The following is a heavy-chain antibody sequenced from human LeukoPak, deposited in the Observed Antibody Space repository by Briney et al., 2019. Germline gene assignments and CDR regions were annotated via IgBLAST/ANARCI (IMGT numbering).Heavy chain of an antibody. V-gene: IGHV3-74*01. Sequence: GGSLRLSCTASGFSFSTYWMHWVRQASGKGLVWVSRINGDGSSTNYADSVKGRFTISRDNAKNTLYLQMNSLRAEDTAVYFCARRSQLGGFFDNWGQGTLVTVSS. D-gene: IGHD7-27*01. CDR3: ARRSQLGGFFDN. CDR2: INGDGSST. CDR1: GFSFSTYW. J-gene: IGHJ4*02.